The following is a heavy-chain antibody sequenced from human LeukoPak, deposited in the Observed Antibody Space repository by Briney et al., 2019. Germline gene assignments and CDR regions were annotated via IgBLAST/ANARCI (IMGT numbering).Heavy chain of an antibody. CDR1: GGSFNGYY. J-gene: IGHJ4*02. V-gene: IGHV4-34*01. CDR3: ARGYYDNDY. Sequence: SETLSLTCAVYGGSFNGYYWSWIRQPPGKGLEWIGEINHSGSTNYSPSLKSRVTLSVDTSKNQFSLRLSSVTAADTAVYYCARGYYDNDYWGQGTLVTVSS. D-gene: IGHD3-22*01. CDR2: INHSGST.